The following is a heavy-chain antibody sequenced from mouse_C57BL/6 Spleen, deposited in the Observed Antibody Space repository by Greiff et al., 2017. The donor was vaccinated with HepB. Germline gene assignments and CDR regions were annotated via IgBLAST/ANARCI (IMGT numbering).Heavy chain of an antibody. V-gene: IGHV1-69*01. CDR3: ARRYGNYEFAY. D-gene: IGHD2-1*01. CDR1: GYTFTSYW. J-gene: IGHJ3*01. Sequence: QVQLQQPGAELVMPGASVKLSCKASGYTFTSYWMHWVKQRPGQGLEWIGEIDPSDSYTNYNQKFKGKSTLTVDKSSSTAYMQLSSLTSEDSAVYYCARRYGNYEFAYWGQGTLVTVSA. CDR2: IDPSDSYT.